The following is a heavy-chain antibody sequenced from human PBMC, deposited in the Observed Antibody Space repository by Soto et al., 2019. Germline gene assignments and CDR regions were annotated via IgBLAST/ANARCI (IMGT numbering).Heavy chain of an antibody. Sequence: ASVKVSRKASGYTFTSYAMHWVRQAPVQRLKRMGWLNAGTGNTKYSQKFQGRVTITRDTSASTAYMELSSLRSEDTAVYYCARRTTVKPYYYYYNIDVWGKGTAVTDSS. CDR1: GYTFTSYA. CDR2: LNAGTGNT. J-gene: IGHJ6*03. D-gene: IGHD4-17*01. CDR3: ARRTTVKPYYYYYNIDV. V-gene: IGHV1-3*01.